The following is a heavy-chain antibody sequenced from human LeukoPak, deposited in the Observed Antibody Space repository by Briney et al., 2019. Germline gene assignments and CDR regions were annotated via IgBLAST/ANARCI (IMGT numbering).Heavy chain of an antibody. CDR2: INRSGST. D-gene: IGHD3-10*01. V-gene: IGHV4-34*01. J-gene: IGHJ5*02. CDR1: GGSFSGYY. CDR3: VRVLRYYGSGSYYNVAQNWFDP. Sequence: SETLSLTCAVYGGSFSGYYWSWIRQPPGKGLAWIGEINRSGSTNYNPSLKSRVTISVDTSKNQFSLKLSSVTAADTAVYYCVRVLRYYGSGSYYNVAQNWFDPWGQGTLVTVSS.